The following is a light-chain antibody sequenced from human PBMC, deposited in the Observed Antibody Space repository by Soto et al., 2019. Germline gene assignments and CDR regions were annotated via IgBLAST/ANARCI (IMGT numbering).Light chain of an antibody. CDR1: QSVSSSY. V-gene: IGKV3-20*01. J-gene: IGKJ5*01. Sequence: EIVMTHSPATLSVSPWERGTLSCSASQSVSSSYLAWYQQKPGQAPRLLIYGASSRATGIPDRFSGSGSGTDFTLTISRLEPEDFAVYYCQHFGDSPITFGQGTRLEIK. CDR3: QHFGDSPIT. CDR2: GAS.